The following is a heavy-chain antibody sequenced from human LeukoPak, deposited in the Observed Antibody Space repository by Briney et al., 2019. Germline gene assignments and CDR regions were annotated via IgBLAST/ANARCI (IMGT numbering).Heavy chain of an antibody. CDR3: AREVVVIATPGGYFDY. Sequence: SVKVPCKASGGTFSSYAISWVRQAPGQGLEWMGGIIPIFGTANYAQKFQGRVTITADESTSTAYMELSSLRFEDTAVYYCAREVVVIATPGGYFDYWGQGTLVTVSS. D-gene: IGHD2-21*01. V-gene: IGHV1-69*13. CDR2: IIPIFGTA. CDR1: GGTFSSYA. J-gene: IGHJ4*02.